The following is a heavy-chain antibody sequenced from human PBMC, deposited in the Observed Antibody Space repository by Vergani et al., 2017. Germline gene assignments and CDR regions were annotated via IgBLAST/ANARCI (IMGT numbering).Heavy chain of an antibody. CDR1: GFRFRNAW. J-gene: IGHJ6*01. CDR3: TTAPRFYEGGSCYWLRKDHYYGMEV. V-gene: IGHV3-15*07. Sequence: EVQLVESGGGIVKPGGSLRLSCVASGFRFRNAWTNWFRRTPGKGLEWVGRIKSTFDRGTTDYAAAVKGRFTISRDDSKNTLFLQMNGLKTEDIGVYYCTTAPRFYEGGSCYWLRKDHYYGMEVWEQGATVTDSA. D-gene: IGHD2/OR15-2a*01. CDR2: IKSTFDRGTT.